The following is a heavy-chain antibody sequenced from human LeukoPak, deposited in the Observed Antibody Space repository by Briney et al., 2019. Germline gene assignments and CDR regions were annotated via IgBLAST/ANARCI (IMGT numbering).Heavy chain of an antibody. CDR2: INSDDSRT. J-gene: IGHJ4*02. Sequence: GRSLRLSCAASGFTFSAFWMHWVRQAPGKGLVWVSRINSDDSRTTYADSVKGRFTISRDNTKNTLYLQMNSLRAEDTAVYYCARGLVHDTSGYYSDYWGQGTLVTVSS. V-gene: IGHV3-74*01. CDR3: ARGLVHDTSGYYSDY. D-gene: IGHD3-22*01. CDR1: GFTFSAFW.